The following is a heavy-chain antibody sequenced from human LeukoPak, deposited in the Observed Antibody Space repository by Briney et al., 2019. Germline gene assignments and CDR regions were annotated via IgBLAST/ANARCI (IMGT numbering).Heavy chain of an antibody. CDR3: ARDLNLAVATFDI. CDR2: INHSGST. D-gene: IGHD6-19*01. J-gene: IGHJ3*02. V-gene: IGHV4-34*01. Sequence: KPWETLSLTCAVYGGSFSGYYWSWIRQPPGEGLEWIGEINHSGSTNYNPSLKSGVTISVDTYKNQFSLKLSSVTAADTALYYYARDLNLAVATFDIWREGPMDRVS. CDR1: GGSFSGYY.